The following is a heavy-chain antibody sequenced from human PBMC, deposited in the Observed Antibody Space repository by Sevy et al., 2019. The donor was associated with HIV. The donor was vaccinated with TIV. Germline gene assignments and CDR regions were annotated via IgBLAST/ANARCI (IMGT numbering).Heavy chain of an antibody. J-gene: IGHJ6*02. CDR3: ARIGRIVVVPAAIREYYYYGMDV. Sequence: ASVKVSCKASGGTFSSYAISWVRQAPGQGLEWMGGIIPIFGTANYAQKFQGRVTITADESTSTAYMERSSLRSEDTAVYYCARIGRIVVVPAAIREYYYYGMDVWGQGTTVTVSS. V-gene: IGHV1-69*13. D-gene: IGHD2-2*02. CDR2: IIPIFGTA. CDR1: GGTFSSYA.